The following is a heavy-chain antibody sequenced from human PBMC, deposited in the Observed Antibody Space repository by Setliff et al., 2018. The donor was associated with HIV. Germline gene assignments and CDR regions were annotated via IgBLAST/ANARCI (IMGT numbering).Heavy chain of an antibody. V-gene: IGHV4-61*02. J-gene: IGHJ3*01. CDR1: GGSISSGSYY. CDR2: MYTSGST. D-gene: IGHD6-13*01. Sequence: SETLSLTCTVSGGSISSGSYYWSWIRQPAGKGLEWIGRMYTSGSTNYNPSLKSRVTISVDTSKNQFSLKVKSVTAADTAMYYCARHPGSTSNWYKGAFDFWGQGRMVTVSS. CDR3: ARHPGSTSNWYKGAFDF.